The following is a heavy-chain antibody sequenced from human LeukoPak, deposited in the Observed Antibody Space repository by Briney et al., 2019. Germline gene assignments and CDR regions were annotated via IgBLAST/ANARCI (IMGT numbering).Heavy chain of an antibody. J-gene: IGHJ4*02. V-gene: IGHV4-4*07. Sequence: SETLSLTCTVSGGSISSHYWSWIRQPAGKGLEWIGRIYTTGSTNYNPSLKSRVTISLDTSKNQFSLKLSAVTAADTAVYYCVRDLGVTLPFDYWGQGALVTVSS. D-gene: IGHD3-10*01. CDR2: IYTTGST. CDR3: VRDLGVTLPFDY. CDR1: GGSISSHY.